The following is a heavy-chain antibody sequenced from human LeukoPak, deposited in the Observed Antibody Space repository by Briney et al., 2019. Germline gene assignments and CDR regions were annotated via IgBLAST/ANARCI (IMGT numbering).Heavy chain of an antibody. CDR2: IYYSGNT. V-gene: IGHV4-59*01. CDR3: ARGRPFNWNYDIGGVFDI. Sequence: SETLSLTCTVSGGSISSNYWSWIRQPPGKGLEWIGYIYYSGNTNYNSSLKSRVTISVDTSKNQFSLKLSSVTAADTAVYYCARGRPFNWNYDIGGVFDIWGQGTMVTVSS. D-gene: IGHD1-7*01. CDR1: GGSISSNY. J-gene: IGHJ3*02.